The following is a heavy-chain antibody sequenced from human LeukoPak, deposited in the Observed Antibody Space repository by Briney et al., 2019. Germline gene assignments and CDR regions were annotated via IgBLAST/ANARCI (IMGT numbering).Heavy chain of an antibody. Sequence: PGGSLRLSCAASGFTFDDYAMHWVRQAPGKGLEWVSGISWNSGSIGYADSVKGRFTISRDNAKNSLYLQMNSLRAEDTALYYCAKDLWDSSGYRYFDYWGQGTLVTVSS. CDR2: ISWNSGSI. D-gene: IGHD3-22*01. J-gene: IGHJ4*02. CDR3: AKDLWDSSGYRYFDY. V-gene: IGHV3-9*01. CDR1: GFTFDDYA.